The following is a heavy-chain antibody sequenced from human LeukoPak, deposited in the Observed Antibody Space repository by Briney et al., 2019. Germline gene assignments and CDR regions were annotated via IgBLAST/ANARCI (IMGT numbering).Heavy chain of an antibody. D-gene: IGHD6-19*01. Sequence: SETLSLTCTVAGGSISSYYWSWIRQPPGKGLEWIGYIYYSGSTNYNPSLKSRVTISVDTSKNQFSLRLSSVTAADTAVYYCARHGYSSGSLAWFDPWGQGTQVTVSS. V-gene: IGHV4-59*01. CDR3: ARHGYSSGSLAWFDP. CDR1: GGSISSYY. J-gene: IGHJ5*02. CDR2: IYYSGST.